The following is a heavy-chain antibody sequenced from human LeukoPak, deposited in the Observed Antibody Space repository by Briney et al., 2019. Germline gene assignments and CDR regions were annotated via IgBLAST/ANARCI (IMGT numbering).Heavy chain of an antibody. CDR2: ISWNSGSI. CDR1: GFIFNNYA. V-gene: IGHV3-9*01. D-gene: IGHD6-19*01. J-gene: IGHJ4*02. CDR3: AKDNRRHYTSGPNPDSLH. Sequence: LSGGSLRLSCAGSGFIFNNYAMHWVRQPPGKGLEWVSGISWNSGSIDYADSVKGRFTISRDNAKNSLYLQMNSLRVEDTAFYYRAKDNRRHYTSGPNPDSLHWGQGALVTVSS.